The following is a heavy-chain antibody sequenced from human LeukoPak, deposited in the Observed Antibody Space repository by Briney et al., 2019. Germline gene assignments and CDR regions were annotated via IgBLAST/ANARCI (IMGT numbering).Heavy chain of an antibody. J-gene: IGHJ4*02. CDR3: ARVRGVYVWGRYRIEVPFDY. CDR1: GGSISSYY. D-gene: IGHD3-16*02. V-gene: IGHV4-59*01. Sequence: SETVSLTCTVSGGSISSYYWSWIRQPPGKGLEWIGYIYYSGSTNYNPSLKSRVTISVDTSKNQFPLKLSSVTAADTAVYYCARVRGVYVWGRYRIEVPFDYWGQGTLVTVSS. CDR2: IYYSGST.